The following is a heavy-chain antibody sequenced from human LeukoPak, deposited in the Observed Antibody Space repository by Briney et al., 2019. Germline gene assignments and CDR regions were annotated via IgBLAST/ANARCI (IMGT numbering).Heavy chain of an antibody. Sequence: GGSLRLSCAASGFNFSSFGVNWVRQGQGKGLEWVSGISFIISTWSADSVKGRFTISRDNSKNTVYLQMNSLRDDDTAVYYCAKGTSSLNYDAFDIWGQGTLVTVSS. CDR2: ISFIIST. CDR3: AKGTSSLNYDAFDI. J-gene: IGHJ3*02. D-gene: IGHD6-19*01. CDR1: GFNFSSFG. V-gene: IGHV3-23*01.